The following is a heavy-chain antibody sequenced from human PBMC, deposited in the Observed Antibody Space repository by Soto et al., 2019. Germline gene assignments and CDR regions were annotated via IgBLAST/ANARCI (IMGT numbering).Heavy chain of an antibody. CDR1: GFTFDDYA. V-gene: IGHV3-9*01. Sequence: GGSLRLSCAASGFTFDDYAMHWVRQAPGKGLEWVSGISWNSGSIGYADSVKGRFTISRDNAKNSLYLQMNSLRAEDTALYYCAKGYGSGSYSGPFWFDPWGQGTLVTSPQ. D-gene: IGHD3-10*01. J-gene: IGHJ5*02. CDR3: AKGYGSGSYSGPFWFDP. CDR2: ISWNSGSI.